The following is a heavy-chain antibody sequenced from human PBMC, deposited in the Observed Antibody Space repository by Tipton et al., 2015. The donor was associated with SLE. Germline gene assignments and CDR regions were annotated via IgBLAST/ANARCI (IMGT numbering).Heavy chain of an antibody. D-gene: IGHD6-19*01. V-gene: IGHV4-39*07. J-gene: IGHJ3*02. Sequence: LRLSCTVSGASIRSSSYYWGWNRQPPGKGLEWIGSFYYGGSTYYNPSLKSRVTISVDTSKNQFSLKLSSVTAADTAVYYCARAQWLVRTFYMWGQGTMVTVSS. CDR2: FYYGGST. CDR3: ARAQWLVRTFYM. CDR1: GASIRSSSYY.